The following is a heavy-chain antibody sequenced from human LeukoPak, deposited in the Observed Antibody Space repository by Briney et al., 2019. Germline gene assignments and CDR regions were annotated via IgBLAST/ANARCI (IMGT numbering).Heavy chain of an antibody. V-gene: IGHV3-21*01. CDR3: ARPLMYYYGSETYFWLDP. Sequence: GGSLRLSCAASGFTFSSYSMNWVRQAPGKGLEWVSSISKSSSYIYYADSLKGRFTISRDNAKNSLYLQMNSLRAEDTAVYYCARPLMYYYGSETYFWLDPWGQGTLVTVSS. D-gene: IGHD3-10*01. CDR1: GFTFSSYS. J-gene: IGHJ5*02. CDR2: ISKSSSYI.